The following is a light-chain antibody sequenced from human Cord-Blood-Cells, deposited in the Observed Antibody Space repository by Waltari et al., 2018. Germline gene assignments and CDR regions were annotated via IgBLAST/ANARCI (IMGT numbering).Light chain of an antibody. J-gene: IGKJ1*01. CDR2: AAS. CDR1: KSISSY. Sequence: DIQMTQSRSSLSASVGDRVTIPCLASKSISSYLNWYQQKPGIDPKLLICAASSLQRGVASRFSCSGSGTDFTLTISNLQPGDFATYYCQPKYSTPRTFGQGTKVEIK. V-gene: IGKV1-39*01. CDR3: QPKYSTPRT.